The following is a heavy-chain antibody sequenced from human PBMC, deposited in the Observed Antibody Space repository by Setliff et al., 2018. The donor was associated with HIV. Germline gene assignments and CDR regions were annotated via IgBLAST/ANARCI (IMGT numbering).Heavy chain of an antibody. J-gene: IGHJ6*02. CDR2: ISGSGCST. CDR1: GFTFSSYA. CDR3: AKADQYGSDYGMDV. D-gene: IGHD3-10*01. Sequence: GGSLRLSCAASGFTFSSYAMSWVRQAPGKGLEWVSAISGSGCSTYYADSVKGRFTISRDNSKNTLYLQMNSLRAEDTAVYYCAKADQYGSDYGMDVWGQGTTVTVSS. V-gene: IGHV3-23*01.